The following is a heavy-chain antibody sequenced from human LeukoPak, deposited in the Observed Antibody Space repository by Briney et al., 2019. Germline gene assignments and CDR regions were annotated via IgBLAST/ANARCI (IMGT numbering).Heavy chain of an antibody. D-gene: IGHD6-19*01. V-gene: IGHV1-69*06. CDR1: GGTFSSYV. J-gene: IGHJ4*02. CDR3: AREDRVAGKKLDY. CDR2: IIPIFGTA. Sequence: ASVKVSCKASGGTFSSYVINWVRQAPGQGLEWMGGIIPIFGTANYAQKFQGRVTITADKSTSTAYMELRSLRSDDTAVYYCAREDRVAGKKLDYWGQGTLVTVSS.